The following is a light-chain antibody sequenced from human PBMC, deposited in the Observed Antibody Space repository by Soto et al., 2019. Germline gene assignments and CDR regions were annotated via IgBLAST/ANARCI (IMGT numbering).Light chain of an antibody. J-gene: IGLJ2*01. CDR1: SSGVGGYNC. Sequence: QSVLTQPPSASGSPGQSVTISCTGTSSGVGGYNCVSWYQQHPGKAPKLMIYEVSKRPSGVPDRFSGSKSGNTASLTVSGLQAEDEADYYCSSYAGSNIPVVFGGGTKLTVL. CDR2: EVS. V-gene: IGLV2-8*01. CDR3: SSYAGSNIPVV.